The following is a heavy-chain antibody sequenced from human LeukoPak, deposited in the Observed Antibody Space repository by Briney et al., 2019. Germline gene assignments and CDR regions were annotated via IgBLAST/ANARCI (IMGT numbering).Heavy chain of an antibody. Sequence: TSETLSLTCTVSGGSSSSYYWSWIRQPAGKGLEWIGRIYTSGSTNYNPSLKSRLTMSVDTSKNQFSLKLSSVTAADTAVYYCARTSLNDAFDIWGQGTMVTVSS. V-gene: IGHV4-4*07. CDR2: IYTSGST. J-gene: IGHJ3*02. CDR1: GGSSSSYY. CDR3: ARTSLNDAFDI.